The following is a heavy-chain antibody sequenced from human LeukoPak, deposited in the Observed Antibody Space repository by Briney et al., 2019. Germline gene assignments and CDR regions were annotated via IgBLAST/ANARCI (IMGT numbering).Heavy chain of an antibody. J-gene: IGHJ4*02. V-gene: IGHV1-8*01. CDR2: MNPNSGNT. CDR1: GYTFTSYD. D-gene: IGHD5-18*01. Sequence: ASVKVSCKASGYTFTSYDINWVRQATGQGLEWMGWMNPNSGNTGYAQKFQGRVTMTRNTSISTAYMELSSLRSEDTAVYYCARGLGRTAMVTRGGVRFDYWGQGTLVTVSS. CDR3: ARGLGRTAMVTRGGVRFDY.